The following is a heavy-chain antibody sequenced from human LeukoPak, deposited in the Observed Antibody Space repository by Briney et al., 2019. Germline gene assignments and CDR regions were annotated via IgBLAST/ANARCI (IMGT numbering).Heavy chain of an antibody. Sequence: GGSLRLSCAASGFTFSSYAMSWVRQAPGKGLEGVSAISGSGGSTYYADSVKGRFTISRDNSKNTLYLQMNSLRAEDTAVYYCARVGQQLDYFDYWGQGTLVTVSS. CDR3: ARVGQQLDYFDY. J-gene: IGHJ4*02. V-gene: IGHV3-23*01. D-gene: IGHD6-13*01. CDR1: GFTFSSYA. CDR2: ISGSGGST.